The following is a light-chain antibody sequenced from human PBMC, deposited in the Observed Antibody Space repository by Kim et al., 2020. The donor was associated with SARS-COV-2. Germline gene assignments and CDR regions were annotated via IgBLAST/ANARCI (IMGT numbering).Light chain of an antibody. J-gene: IGKJ2*01. CDR1: QSVSSY. Sequence: EIVLTQSPATLSLSPGERATLSCRASQSVSSYLAWYQQKPGQAPRLLFYDASNRATGIPARFSGSGSGTDFTLTISSLEPEDFAVYYCQQRSNWPPLFGQGTKLEI. CDR2: DAS. V-gene: IGKV3-11*01. CDR3: QQRSNWPPL.